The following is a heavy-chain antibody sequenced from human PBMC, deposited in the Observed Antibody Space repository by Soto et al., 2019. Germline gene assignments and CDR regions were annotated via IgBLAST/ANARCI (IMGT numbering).Heavy chain of an antibody. Sequence: GGSLRLSCAASGFTFSSYSMNWVRQAPGKGLEWVSSISSSSSYIYYADSVKGRFTISRDNAKNSLYLQMNSLRAEDTAVYYCANPPHSGSYYVYFDYWGQGTLVTVSS. CDR2: ISSSSSYI. CDR3: ANPPHSGSYYVYFDY. J-gene: IGHJ4*02. V-gene: IGHV3-21*04. D-gene: IGHD1-26*01. CDR1: GFTFSSYS.